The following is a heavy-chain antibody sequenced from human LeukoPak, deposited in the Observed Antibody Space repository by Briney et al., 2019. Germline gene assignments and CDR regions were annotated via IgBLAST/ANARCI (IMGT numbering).Heavy chain of an antibody. V-gene: IGHV4-30-4*01. CDR1: GGSSSSGDYN. CDR2: IYYSGST. J-gene: IGHJ3*02. D-gene: IGHD2-15*01. Sequence: PSETLSLTCPVSGGSSSSGDYNWSWIRQPPGKGLEWIGYIYYSGSTHYNPSLKSRVTISIDTSNRQFSLKLSSVTAADTAVYYCARGGLAAPPGYAFDIWGQGTMVTVSS. CDR3: ARGGLAAPPGYAFDI.